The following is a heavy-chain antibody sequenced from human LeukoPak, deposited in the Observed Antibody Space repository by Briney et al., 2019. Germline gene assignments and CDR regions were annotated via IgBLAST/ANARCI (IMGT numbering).Heavy chain of an antibody. D-gene: IGHD1-26*01. CDR2: ISSSSSYI. Sequence: GGTLRLSCAASGFTFCSYTMNWVRQAPGKGLEWVPSISSSSSYIYYADSVKGRFTISRDNAKNSLYLQMNSLRAEDTAVYYCARDLRGAPDYWGQGTLVTVSS. CDR3: ARDLRGAPDY. CDR1: GFTFCSYT. J-gene: IGHJ4*02. V-gene: IGHV3-21*01.